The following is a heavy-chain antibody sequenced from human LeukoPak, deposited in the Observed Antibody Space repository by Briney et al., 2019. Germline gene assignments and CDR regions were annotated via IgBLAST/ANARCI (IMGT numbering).Heavy chain of an antibody. Sequence: GGSLRLSCAASGFTFSSYSMNWVRQAPGKELEWVSSISSSSSYIYYADSVKGRFTISRDNAKNSLYLQMNSLRAEDTAVYYCARGANYDILTGFGYWGQGTLVTVSS. D-gene: IGHD3-9*01. V-gene: IGHV3-21*01. CDR1: GFTFSSYS. CDR3: ARGANYDILTGFGY. J-gene: IGHJ4*02. CDR2: ISSSSSYI.